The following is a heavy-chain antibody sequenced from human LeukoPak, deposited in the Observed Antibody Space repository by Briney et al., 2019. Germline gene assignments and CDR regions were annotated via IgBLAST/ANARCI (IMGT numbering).Heavy chain of an antibody. D-gene: IGHD2-2*01. CDR3: AKEGYCSSTSCYEDYYYYGMDV. CDR1: GFTFSSYG. V-gene: IGHV3-30*18. Sequence: PGRSLRLSCAASGFTFSSYGMHWVRQAPGKGLEWVAVISYDGSNKYYADSVKGRFTISRDNSKNTLYLQMNSLRAEDTAVYYCAKEGYCSSTSCYEDYYYYGMDVWGQGTTVTVSS. CDR2: ISYDGSNK. J-gene: IGHJ6*02.